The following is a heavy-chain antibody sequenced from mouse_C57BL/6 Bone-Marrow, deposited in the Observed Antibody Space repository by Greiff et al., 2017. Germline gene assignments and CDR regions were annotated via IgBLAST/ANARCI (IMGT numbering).Heavy chain of an antibody. V-gene: IGHV1-55*01. J-gene: IGHJ2*01. CDR2: IYPTSGRT. CDR1: GYTFTSYW. CDR3: AGSCALGRSFYY. D-gene: IGHD4-1*01. Sequence: VQLQQPGAELVKPGASVKMSCKASGYTFTSYWITWVKQRPGQGLEWIGDIYPTSGRTNYNEKFKSKAILTVDTSSNTAYMQLSSLTSEDSAVFDCAGSCALGRSFYYWGQGTTLTVSS.